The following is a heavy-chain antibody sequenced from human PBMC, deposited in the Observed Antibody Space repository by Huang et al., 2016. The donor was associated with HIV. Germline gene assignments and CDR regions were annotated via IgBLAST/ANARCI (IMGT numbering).Heavy chain of an antibody. CDR1: ADTFSCYA. CDR2: NIPPLGTT. D-gene: IGHD2-15*01. Sequence: QVQLVQSGAEVKKPGSSVKVSCKASADTFSCYAITWVRQSPGQGLEWMGGNIPPLGTTDYAQKVQDRATITADESTNTAYMELSSLRSEDTAVYFCARVSRATAAGFAFDIWGQGTMVTVSS. CDR3: ARVSRATAAGFAFDI. V-gene: IGHV1-69*13. J-gene: IGHJ3*02.